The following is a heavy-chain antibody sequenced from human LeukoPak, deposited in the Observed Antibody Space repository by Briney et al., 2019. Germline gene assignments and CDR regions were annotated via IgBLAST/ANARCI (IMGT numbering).Heavy chain of an antibody. D-gene: IGHD3-10*01. V-gene: IGHV3-53*01. J-gene: IGHJ4*02. Sequence: HPGGSLRLSRAASGFTVSSKYMSWVRQAPGKGLEWVSVIYSGGSTYYADSVKGRFTISRDNSKNTLYLQMNSLRAEDTAVYYCALYGSGSYWRYFDYWGQGTLVTVSS. CDR2: IYSGGST. CDR1: GFTVSSKY. CDR3: ALYGSGSYWRYFDY.